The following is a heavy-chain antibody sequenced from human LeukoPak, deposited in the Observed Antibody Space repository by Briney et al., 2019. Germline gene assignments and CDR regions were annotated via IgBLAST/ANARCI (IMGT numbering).Heavy chain of an antibody. J-gene: IGHJ6*02. Sequence: PSETLSLTCTVSGGSISSYYWSWIRQPPGKGLEWIGYIYYSGSTNYNPSLKSRVTISVDTSKNQFSLKLSSVTAADTAVYYCARQQYYDFWSGYSTDYYYYGMDVWGQGTTVTVSS. CDR1: GGSISSYY. D-gene: IGHD3-3*01. CDR2: IYYSGST. V-gene: IGHV4-59*08. CDR3: ARQQYYDFWSGYSTDYYYYGMDV.